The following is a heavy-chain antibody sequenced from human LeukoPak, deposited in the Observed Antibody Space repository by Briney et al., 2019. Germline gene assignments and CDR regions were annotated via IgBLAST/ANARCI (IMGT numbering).Heavy chain of an antibody. CDR1: GFTFSSYG. CDR3: AKDQDSYMVRGVIRGYYYYGMDV. CDR2: ISYDGRNK. D-gene: IGHD3-10*01. Sequence: GRSLRLSCLSSGFTFSSYGMHGVRQAPGKGLAWVAVISYDGRNKYYADSVKGRFTISRDNSKNTLYLQMNSLRAEDTAVYYCAKDQDSYMVRGVIRGYYYYGMDVWGKGTTVTVSS. V-gene: IGHV3-30*18. J-gene: IGHJ6*04.